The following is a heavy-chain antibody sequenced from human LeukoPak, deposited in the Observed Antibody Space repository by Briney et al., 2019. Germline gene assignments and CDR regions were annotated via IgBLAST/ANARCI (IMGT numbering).Heavy chain of an antibody. Sequence: GGSLRLSCSASGFTFSNYAMHWVCQAPGKGLESVSGISSTGGSTNYPDSVKDRFSISRDNSKNTLYLQMTSLRADDTAVYYCVKDQHCSTISCATRTGFDPWGQGTSVTVSS. CDR3: VKDQHCSTISCATRTGFDP. D-gene: IGHD2-2*01. V-gene: IGHV3-64D*06. CDR2: ISSTGGST. CDR1: GFTFSNYA. J-gene: IGHJ5*02.